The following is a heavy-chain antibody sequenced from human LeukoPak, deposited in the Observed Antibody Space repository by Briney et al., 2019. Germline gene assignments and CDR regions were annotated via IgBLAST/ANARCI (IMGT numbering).Heavy chain of an antibody. V-gene: IGHV3-33*01. D-gene: IGHD2-21*02. CDR1: GFTSSSYG. CDR2: IWYDGSNK. J-gene: IGHJ4*02. Sequence: RGSLRLSCAASGFTSSSYGMHWVRQAPGKGLEWVAVIWYDGSNKYYADSVKGRFTISRDNSKNTLYLQMNSLRAEDTAVYYCARDYVSGGAYCGGDCFLRWSQGTLVTVS. CDR3: ARDYVSGGAYCGGDCFLR.